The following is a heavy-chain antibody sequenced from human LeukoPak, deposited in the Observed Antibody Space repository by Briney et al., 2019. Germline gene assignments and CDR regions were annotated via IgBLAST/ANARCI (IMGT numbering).Heavy chain of an antibody. CDR3: ARGGSGCFDI. CDR2: ANWDGSST. CDR1: GFTFNNYW. Sequence: TGGSLRLSCAASGFTFNNYWMHWVRQAPGKGLVWVSHANWDGSSTSYADSVRGRFTISRDNAKNTVDLQMNSLRAEDTAVYYCARGGSGCFDIWGQGTMVTVSS. J-gene: IGHJ3*02. V-gene: IGHV3-74*01. D-gene: IGHD1-26*01.